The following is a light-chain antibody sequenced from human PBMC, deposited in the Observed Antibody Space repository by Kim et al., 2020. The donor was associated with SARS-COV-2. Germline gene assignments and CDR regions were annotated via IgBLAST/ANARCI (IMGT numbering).Light chain of an antibody. Sequence: PGERATLSCRASQSVTSSYLAWFQHKPGQAPRLLIYGAISGATGIPDRFSGSGSGTDFTLTISRLEPEDFAVYYCQQYATLPWTFGQGTKV. V-gene: IGKV3-20*01. CDR3: QQYATLPWT. J-gene: IGKJ1*01. CDR2: GAI. CDR1: QSVTSSY.